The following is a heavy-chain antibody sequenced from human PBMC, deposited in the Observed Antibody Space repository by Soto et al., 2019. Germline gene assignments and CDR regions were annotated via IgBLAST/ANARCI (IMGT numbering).Heavy chain of an antibody. J-gene: IGHJ4*02. CDR2: ISSSSISI. Sequence: PGGSLRLSCAASGFSFSSYEMNWVRQAPGKGLEWVAYISSSSISIEYADSVKGRFTISRDNAESSLYLQMNSLRVEDTAVYYCARDGLIRGQGTLVTVSS. V-gene: IGHV3-48*03. CDR3: ARDGLI. CDR1: GFSFSSYE. D-gene: IGHD3-22*01.